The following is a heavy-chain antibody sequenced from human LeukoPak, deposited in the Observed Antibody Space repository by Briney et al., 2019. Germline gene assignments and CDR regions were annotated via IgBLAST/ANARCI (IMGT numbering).Heavy chain of an antibody. CDR3: ARVRPWGYSYGIAYAFDI. V-gene: IGHV4-30-4*01. J-gene: IGHJ3*02. CDR1: GGSISSGDYY. CDR2: IYYSGST. D-gene: IGHD5-18*01. Sequence: PSETLSLTCTVSGGSISSGDYYRSWIRQPPGKGLEWIGYIYYSGSTYYNPSLKSRVTISVDTSKDQFSLKLSSVTAADTAVYYCARVRPWGYSYGIAYAFDIWGQGTVATVSS.